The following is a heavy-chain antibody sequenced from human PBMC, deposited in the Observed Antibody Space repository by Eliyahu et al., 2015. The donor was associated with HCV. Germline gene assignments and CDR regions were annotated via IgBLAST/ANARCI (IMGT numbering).Heavy chain of an antibody. J-gene: IGHJ4*02. V-gene: IGHV1-18*01. Sequence: QVQLVQSGAEVKKPGASVKVSCKASGYTFTNYGISWVRQAPGQGLEWMGWINTHNSNTNYAQKLQGTFTMTTDTSTSTAYMELRSLRSDDTAVYYCARVDLVVVAAHTFDYWGQGTLVTVSS. CDR1: GYTFTNYG. D-gene: IGHD2-15*01. CDR2: INTHNSNT. CDR3: ARVDLVVVAAHTFDY.